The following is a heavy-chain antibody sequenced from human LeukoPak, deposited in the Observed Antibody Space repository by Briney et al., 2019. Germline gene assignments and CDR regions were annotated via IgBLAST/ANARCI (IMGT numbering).Heavy chain of an antibody. Sequence: GGSLRPSCAASGFTFSSYSMNWVRQAPGKGLEWVSSISSSSGYIYYADSVKGRFTISRDNAKNSLYLQLNSLRAEDTAVYYCARDGDGSGSGYGMDVWGQGTTVTVSS. CDR3: ARDGDGSGSGYGMDV. CDR2: ISSSSGYI. CDR1: GFTFSSYS. J-gene: IGHJ6*02. V-gene: IGHV3-21*01. D-gene: IGHD6-19*01.